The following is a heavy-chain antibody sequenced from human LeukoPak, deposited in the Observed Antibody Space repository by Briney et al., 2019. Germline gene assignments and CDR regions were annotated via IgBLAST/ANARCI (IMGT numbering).Heavy chain of an antibody. Sequence: GASVKVSCKVSGYTLTTYYMHWVRQAPGQGLEWMGIINPSGGSTSYPQKFQGRVTMTRDTSTSTVYMELSSLRSEDTAVYYCARDSYSSSWYAYFQHWGQGTLVTVSS. CDR2: INPSGGST. CDR1: GYTLTTYY. D-gene: IGHD6-13*01. J-gene: IGHJ1*01. CDR3: ARDSYSSSWYAYFQH. V-gene: IGHV1-46*01.